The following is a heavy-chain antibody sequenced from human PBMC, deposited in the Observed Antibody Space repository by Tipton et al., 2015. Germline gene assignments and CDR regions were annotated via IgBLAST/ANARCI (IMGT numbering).Heavy chain of an antibody. Sequence: QLVQSGAEVKKPGASVEISCKASGYTFTNYYIHCVRQAPGQGLEWMGRIKPSDGTTISAQKFQGRVTMTRDTSTGTIYIYLNSLRSEDTATYYCTRDNHVWSFDFWGQGTLVTVSS. D-gene: IGHD1-14*01. J-gene: IGHJ4*02. CDR3: TRDNHVWSFDF. CDR2: IKPSDGTT. CDR1: GYTFTNYY. V-gene: IGHV1-46*01.